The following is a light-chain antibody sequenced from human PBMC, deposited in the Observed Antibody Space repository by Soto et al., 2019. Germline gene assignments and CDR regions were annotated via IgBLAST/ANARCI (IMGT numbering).Light chain of an antibody. V-gene: IGLV2-14*01. CDR1: SSDVGGYNY. CDR2: DVS. J-gene: IGLJ2*01. CDR3: SSYTSSSTIVV. Sequence: QSVLTQPASVSGSPGQSITISCTGTSSDVGGYNYVSWYQQHPGKAPKLMIYDVSSRPSGVSNRFSCSKSRKTTALTISGHHAEEGADYYCSSYTSSSTIVVFGAGTQLTVL.